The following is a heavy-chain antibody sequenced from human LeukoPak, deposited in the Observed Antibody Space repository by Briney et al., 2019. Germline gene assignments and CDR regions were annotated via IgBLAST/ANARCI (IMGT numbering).Heavy chain of an antibody. CDR2: IYSSGST. CDR1: GGSISSGSYY. D-gene: IGHD3-9*01. CDR3: ASSDILTGYYKGKGYFDY. Sequence: SQTLSLTCTVSGGSISSGSYYWSWIRQPAGKGLEWIGRIYSSGSTNYNPSLKSRVTISVDTSKGQFSLKLSSVTAADTAVYYCASSDILTGYYKGKGYFDYWGQGTLVTVSS. J-gene: IGHJ4*02. V-gene: IGHV4-61*02.